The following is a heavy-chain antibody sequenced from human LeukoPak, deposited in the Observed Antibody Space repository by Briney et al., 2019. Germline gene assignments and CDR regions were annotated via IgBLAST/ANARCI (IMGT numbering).Heavy chain of an antibody. D-gene: IGHD3-16*01. CDR1: GFGFSSYA. CDR3: AKVRLLGALDDAFDV. Sequence: GGFLRLSCAASGFGFSSYAMHWVRQAPGKGLEWVAFIRHDGSHHYHGDSVKGRFTISRDNSKNTLYLEMTSLRPEDTAVYYCAKVRLLGALDDAFDVWGQGTMVTV. V-gene: IGHV3-30*02. CDR2: IRHDGSHH. J-gene: IGHJ3*01.